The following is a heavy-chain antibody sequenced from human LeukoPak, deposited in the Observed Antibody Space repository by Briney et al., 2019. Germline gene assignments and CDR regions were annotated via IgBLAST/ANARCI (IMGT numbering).Heavy chain of an antibody. CDR2: INHSGST. J-gene: IGHJ5*02. CDR3: ARRRYDFWSGYSNWFDP. CDR1: GGSFSAYY. D-gene: IGHD3-3*01. Sequence: PSETLSLTCAVYGGSFSAYYWSWVRQPPGKGLEWIGEINHSGSTNYNPSLKSRVTISVDTSKNQFSLKLSSVTAADTAVYYCARRRYDFWSGYSNWFDPWGQGTLVTVSS. V-gene: IGHV4-34*01.